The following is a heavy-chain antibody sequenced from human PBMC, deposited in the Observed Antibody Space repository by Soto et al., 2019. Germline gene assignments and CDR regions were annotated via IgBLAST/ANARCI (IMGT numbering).Heavy chain of an antibody. V-gene: IGHV3-30-3*01. CDR1: GITFSSYA. CDR2: ISYDGSNK. CDR3: ARRQQLAYYYYGIDV. D-gene: IGHD6-13*01. J-gene: IGHJ6*02. Sequence: GGSLRLSCAASGITFSSYAMHWVRQAPGKGLEWVAVISYDGSNKYYADSVKGRFTISRDNSKNTLYLQMNSLRAEDTAVYYCARRQQLAYYYYGIDVWGQGTTVTVSS.